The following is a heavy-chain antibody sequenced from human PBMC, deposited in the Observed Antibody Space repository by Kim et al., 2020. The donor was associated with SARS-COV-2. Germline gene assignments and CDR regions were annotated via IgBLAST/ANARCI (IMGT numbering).Heavy chain of an antibody. CDR2: ISYDGSNK. Sequence: GGSLRLSCAASGFTFSSYGMHWVRQAPGKGLEWVAVISYDGSNKYYADSVKGRFTISRDNSKNTLYLQMNSLRAEDTAVYYCAKDTHMVRGVIDYWGQGTLVTVSS. CDR3: AKDTHMVRGVIDY. V-gene: IGHV3-30*18. CDR1: GFTFSSYG. D-gene: IGHD3-10*01. J-gene: IGHJ4*02.